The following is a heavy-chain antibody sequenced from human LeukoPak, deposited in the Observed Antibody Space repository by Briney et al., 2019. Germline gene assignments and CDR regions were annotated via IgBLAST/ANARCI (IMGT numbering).Heavy chain of an antibody. CDR2: MWYDESNE. V-gene: IGHV3-33*01. J-gene: IGHJ6*02. D-gene: IGHD3-10*01. Sequence: QPGRSLRLSCAASGFTFSNYGMHWVRQAPGKGLEWVAVMWYDESNEYSGDSVKGRVTISRDKSKNTLYLQLNSLRVEDTAVYYCARDPYYGSGKYYNGMDLWGQGTTVTVSS. CDR1: GFTFSNYG. CDR3: ARDPYYGSGKYYNGMDL.